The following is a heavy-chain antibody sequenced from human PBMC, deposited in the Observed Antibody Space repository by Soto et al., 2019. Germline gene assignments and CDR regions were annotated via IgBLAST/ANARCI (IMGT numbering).Heavy chain of an antibody. Sequence: SETLSLTCAVSGGSISSSNWWSWVRQPPGKGLEWIGEIYHSGSTNYNPSLKSRVTISVDKSKNQFSLKLSSVTAADTAVYYCARETYYYDSKTLDYWGQVTLVTVSS. CDR2: IYHSGST. J-gene: IGHJ4*02. D-gene: IGHD3-22*01. CDR1: GGSISSSNW. V-gene: IGHV4-4*02. CDR3: ARETYYYDSKTLDY.